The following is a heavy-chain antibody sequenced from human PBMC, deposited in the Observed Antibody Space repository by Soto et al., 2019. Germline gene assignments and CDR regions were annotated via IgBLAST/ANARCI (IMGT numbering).Heavy chain of an antibody. D-gene: IGHD3-10*01. J-gene: IGHJ4*02. CDR2: INVGNGNP. CDR1: GYTFTTYA. V-gene: IGHV1-3*01. CDR3: ARVLLGSGTYYNTFDY. Sequence: ASVKVSCKASGYTFTTYAMHWVRQAPGQTLEWMGWINVGNGNPKYSQKFQGRVTITRDTSASTAYMELSSLSSEDTAVYYCARVLLGSGTYYNTFDYWGQGTLVTVSS.